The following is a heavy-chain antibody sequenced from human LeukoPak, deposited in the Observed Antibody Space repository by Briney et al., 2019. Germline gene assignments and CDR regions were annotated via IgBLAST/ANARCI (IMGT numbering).Heavy chain of an antibody. D-gene: IGHD1-26*01. CDR2: INPNSGGT. CDR3: ARGMEPYYYMDV. V-gene: IGHV1-2*02. CDR1: GYTLNGYY. Sequence: AASVKVSCKASGYTLNGYYMHWVRRAPGQGLEWMGWINPNSGGTNYAQKFQGRVTMTRDTSISTAYMELSRLRSDDTAVYYCARGMEPYYYMDVWGKGTTVTVSS. J-gene: IGHJ6*03.